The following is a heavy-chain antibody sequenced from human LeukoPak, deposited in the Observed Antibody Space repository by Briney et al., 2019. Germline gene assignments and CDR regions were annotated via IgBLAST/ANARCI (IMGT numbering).Heavy chain of an antibody. Sequence: SVKVSCKASGGTFSSYAISWVRQAPGQGLEWMGGIIPIFGTANYAQKFQGRVTITADESTSTAYMELSSLRSEDTAVYYCARVSPPTGVVPALYYYYYGMDVWGQGTTVTISS. J-gene: IGHJ6*02. CDR1: GGTFSSYA. D-gene: IGHD2-2*01. V-gene: IGHV1-69*13. CDR3: ARVSPPTGVVPALYYYYYGMDV. CDR2: IIPIFGTA.